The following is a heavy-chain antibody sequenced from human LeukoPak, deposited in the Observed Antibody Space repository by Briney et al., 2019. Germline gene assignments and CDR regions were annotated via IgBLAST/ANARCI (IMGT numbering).Heavy chain of an antibody. V-gene: IGHV3-15*01. Sequence: GGSLRLSCAVSGFTFKDYSLNWVRQAPGKGLEWVGRIKIKAHGGTADYAAPMKGRFTISRDDSQNTLFLQMNSLRTEDTAVYYCTTDGALPPYYFKYWGQGALVTVSS. CDR2: IKIKAHGGTA. J-gene: IGHJ4*02. CDR1: GFTFKDYS. CDR3: TTDGALPPYYFKY.